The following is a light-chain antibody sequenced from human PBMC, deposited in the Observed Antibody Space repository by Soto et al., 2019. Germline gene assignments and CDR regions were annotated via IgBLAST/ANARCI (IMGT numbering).Light chain of an antibody. J-gene: IGKJ4*01. V-gene: IGKV3-20*01. CDR1: ESVSDNY. CDR2: GAS. CDR3: QQYGSSPLT. Sequence: EIVLTQSPGTLSLSPGERATLSCRASESVSDNYLAWYQQRSRQAPRLVIYGASSRASAVPDRFSGSGSGADFTLTISRLEPEDFAVYYCQQYGSSPLTFGGGTKVEIK.